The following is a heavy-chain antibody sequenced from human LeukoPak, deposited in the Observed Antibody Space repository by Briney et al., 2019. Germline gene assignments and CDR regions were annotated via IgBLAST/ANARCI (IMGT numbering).Heavy chain of an antibody. CDR1: GFTFDDYG. CDR3: AKEHQVVTFDH. V-gene: IGHV3-20*04. CDR2: INWNGGST. Sequence: RAGGSLRLSCAASGFTFDDYGMSWVRQAPGKGLEWVSGINWNGGSTGYADSVKGRFTISRDNSKNTLYLQMNSLRPEDTAVYFCAKEHQVVTFDHWGQGTLVTVSS. J-gene: IGHJ4*02. D-gene: IGHD2-15*01.